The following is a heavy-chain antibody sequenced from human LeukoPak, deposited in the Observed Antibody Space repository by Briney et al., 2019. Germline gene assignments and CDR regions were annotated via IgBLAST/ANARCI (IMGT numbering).Heavy chain of an antibody. CDR2: ISAYNGNT. CDR1: GYTFTSYG. Sequence: ASVKVSCKASGYTFTSYGISWVRQAPGQGLEWMGWISAYNGNTNYAQKLQGRVTMTTDTSTSTAYMELRSLRSEDTAVYYCATGGYCSGGSCYGYGNFDYWGQGTLVTVSS. J-gene: IGHJ4*02. CDR3: ATGGYCSGGSCYGYGNFDY. D-gene: IGHD2-15*01. V-gene: IGHV1-18*01.